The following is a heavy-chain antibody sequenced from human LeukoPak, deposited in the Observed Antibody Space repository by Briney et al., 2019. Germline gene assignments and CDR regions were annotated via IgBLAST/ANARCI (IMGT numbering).Heavy chain of an antibody. CDR3: ARVCCGGYEIYFDY. CDR1: GGSISSSSYY. CDR2: VYYTGAS. J-gene: IGHJ4*02. V-gene: IGHV4-39*07. Sequence: SETLSLTCTVSGGSISSSSYYWGWIRQPPGKGLEWIGSVYYTGASYYNPSLKSRVTISIDTSKNQFSLKLSSVTAADTAVYYCARVCCGGYEIYFDYWGQGTLVTVSS. D-gene: IGHD5-12*01.